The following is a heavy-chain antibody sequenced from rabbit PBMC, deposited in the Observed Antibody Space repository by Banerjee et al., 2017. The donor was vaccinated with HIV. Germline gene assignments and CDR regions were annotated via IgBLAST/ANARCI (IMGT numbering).Heavy chain of an antibody. CDR1: GFTLSSCW. CDR2: IDVGGSNTI. V-gene: IGHV1S45*01. D-gene: IGHD2-1*01. Sequence: QEQLVVSGGGLVKPEGSLTLSCKASGFTLSSCWICWVRQAPGKGLEWIACIDVGGSNTIYYASWAKGRFTISKTSSTTVTLQMTSLTAADTATYFCARDGVDWTVDLDLRGQGTLVTVS. CDR3: ARDGVDWTVDLDL. J-gene: IGHJ3*01.